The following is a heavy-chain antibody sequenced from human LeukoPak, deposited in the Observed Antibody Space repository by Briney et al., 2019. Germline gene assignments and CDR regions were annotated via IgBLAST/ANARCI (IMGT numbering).Heavy chain of an antibody. J-gene: IGHJ4*02. D-gene: IGHD3-10*01. Sequence: GGSLRLSCAASGFTFNNYNMNWVRQAPGKGLEWVSYISSSGSAIYYADSVKGRFTISRDNAKNSLYVQMNSLRAEDTAVYYCAKIPKDTYYYGSGIDYWGQGTLVTVSS. CDR3: AKIPKDTYYYGSGIDY. CDR2: ISSSGSAI. CDR1: GFTFNNYN. V-gene: IGHV3-48*01.